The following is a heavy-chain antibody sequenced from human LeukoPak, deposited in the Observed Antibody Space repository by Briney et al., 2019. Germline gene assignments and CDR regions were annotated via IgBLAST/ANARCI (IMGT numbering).Heavy chain of an antibody. J-gene: IGHJ3*01. Sequence: GGSLRLSCVASGFTFSTYWMTWVCQAPGKGLEWVANMKGDGSEKHYVDPVKGRFTISRDNAKSSLYLQMNSLRAEDSAVYYCARPAYTAAYDLWGQGTMVTVSS. D-gene: IGHD3-16*01. V-gene: IGHV3-7*01. CDR1: GFTFSTYW. CDR3: ARPAYTAAYDL. CDR2: MKGDGSEK.